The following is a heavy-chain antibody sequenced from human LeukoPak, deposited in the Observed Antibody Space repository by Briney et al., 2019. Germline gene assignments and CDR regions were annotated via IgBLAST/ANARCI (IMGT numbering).Heavy chain of an antibody. CDR3: ARCPTDYDSLTGYYPFDY. D-gene: IGHD3-9*01. CDR2: ISGSGGST. J-gene: IGHJ4*02. V-gene: IGHV3-23*01. CDR1: GFTFSSYV. Sequence: PGGSLRLSCAASGFTFSSYVMSWVRQAPGKGLEWVSGISGSGGSTYYPDPVKGRFNISRDNSKNTLYLQMNSLRAEDTAVYYCARCPTDYDSLTGYYPFDYWGQGTLVTVSS.